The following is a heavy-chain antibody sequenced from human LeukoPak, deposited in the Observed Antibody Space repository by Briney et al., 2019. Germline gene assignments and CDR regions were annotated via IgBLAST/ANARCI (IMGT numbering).Heavy chain of an antibody. CDR3: ASQQTITMIVVVITTSPYYFDY. CDR1: GGSISSSNW. CDR2: IYHSGST. D-gene: IGHD3-22*01. V-gene: IGHV4-4*02. J-gene: IGHJ4*02. Sequence: PSETLSLTCAVSGGSISSSNWWSWVRQPPGKGLEWIGEIYHSGSTNYNPSLKSRVTISVDKSKNQFSLKLSSVTAADTAVYYCASQQTITMIVVVITTSPYYFDYWGQGTLVTVSS.